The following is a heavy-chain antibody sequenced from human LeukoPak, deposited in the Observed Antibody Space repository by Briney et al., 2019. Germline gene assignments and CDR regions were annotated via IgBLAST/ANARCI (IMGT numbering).Heavy chain of an antibody. CDR1: GGSISSYY. CDR2: INHSGST. V-gene: IGHV4-34*01. D-gene: IGHD4-17*01. Sequence: SETLSLTCTVSGGSISSYYWSWIRQPPGKGLEWIGEINHSGSTNYNPSLKSRVTISVDTSKNQFSLKLSSVTAADTAVYYCARRRLSPPRFDPWGQGTLVTVSS. J-gene: IGHJ5*02. CDR3: ARRRLSPPRFDP.